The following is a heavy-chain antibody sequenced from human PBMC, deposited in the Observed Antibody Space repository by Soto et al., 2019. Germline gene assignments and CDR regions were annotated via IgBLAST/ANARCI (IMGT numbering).Heavy chain of an antibody. CDR3: AKMGISTTSSFDN. V-gene: IGHV3-23*01. CDR1: GFTFSSYA. CDR2: ISSRGGSV. Sequence: GGSLRLSCSVSGFTFSSYAMGWVRQAPGKGLEWVSVISSRGGSVYYADSVKGRFTVSRDNSLNVLFLRMNKLRVEDTAVYYCAKMGISTTSSFDNWGQGSLVTVSS. D-gene: IGHD1-26*01. J-gene: IGHJ4*02.